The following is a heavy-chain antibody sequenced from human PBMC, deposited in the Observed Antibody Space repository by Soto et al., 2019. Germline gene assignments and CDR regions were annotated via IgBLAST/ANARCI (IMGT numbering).Heavy chain of an antibody. D-gene: IGHD2-15*01. CDR1: GGSISSYY. CDR3: ARALGYCSGGSCSTLAWFDP. V-gene: IGHV4-59*01. CDR2: IYYSGST. Sequence: PSETLSLTCTVSGGSISSYYWSWIRQPPGNGLEWIGYIYYSGSTNYNPSLKSRVTISVDTSKNQFSLKLSSVTAADTAVYYCARALGYCSGGSCSTLAWFDPWGQGTLVTDSS. J-gene: IGHJ5*02.